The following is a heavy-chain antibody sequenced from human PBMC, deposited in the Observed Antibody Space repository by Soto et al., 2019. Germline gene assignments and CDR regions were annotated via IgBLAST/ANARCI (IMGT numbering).Heavy chain of an antibody. V-gene: IGHV1-69*01. Sequence: QVQLVQSGAEVKKPGSSVKVSCKASGGTFSSYAIRWVRQAPGQGLEWMGGIIPIFGTANYAQKFQGRVTITADESTSTAYMELSSLRSEDTAVYYCAVQVATIGTTVDYGMDVWGQGTTVTVSS. CDR3: AVQVATIGTTVDYGMDV. D-gene: IGHD5-12*01. CDR2: IIPIFGTA. CDR1: GGTFSSYA. J-gene: IGHJ6*02.